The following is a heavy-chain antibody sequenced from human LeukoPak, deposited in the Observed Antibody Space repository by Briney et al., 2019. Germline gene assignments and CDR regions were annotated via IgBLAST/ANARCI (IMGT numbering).Heavy chain of an antibody. Sequence: GGSLRLSCAASGVTFSSYCMHWVRQVPGKGLVWIARINSDGSTTSYADSVKSRFTISRDNAKNTLYPQISSLRAEDTAVYYCASYYYDSTGGDYWGQGTLVTVSS. V-gene: IGHV3-74*01. CDR3: ASYYYDSTGGDY. CDR2: INSDGSTT. J-gene: IGHJ4*02. CDR1: GVTFSSYC. D-gene: IGHD3-22*01.